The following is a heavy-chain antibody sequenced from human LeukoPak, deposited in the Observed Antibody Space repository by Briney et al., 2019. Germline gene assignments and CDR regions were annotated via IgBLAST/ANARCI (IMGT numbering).Heavy chain of an antibody. D-gene: IGHD3-22*01. CDR1: GFTFSSYA. Sequence: GGSLRLSCAASGFTFSSYAMSWVRQAPGKGLEWVSAISGSGGSTYYADSVKGRFTISRDNSKNTLYLQMNSLRAEDTAVYYCAKGSYYDSSSYLSYSNFDYWGQGTLVTVSS. CDR3: AKGSYYDSSSYLSYSNFDY. J-gene: IGHJ4*02. CDR2: ISGSGGST. V-gene: IGHV3-23*01.